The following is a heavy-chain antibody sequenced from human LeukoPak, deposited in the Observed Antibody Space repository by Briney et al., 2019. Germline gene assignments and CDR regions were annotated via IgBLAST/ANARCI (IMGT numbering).Heavy chain of an antibody. CDR3: ARESRITIFGVVTYHFDY. Sequence: PSETLSLTCTVSGGSISSGDYYWSWIRQPPGKGLEWIGYIYYSGSTYYNPSLKSRVTISVDTSKNQFSLKLSSVTAADTAVYYCARESRITIFGVVTYHFDYWGQGTLVTVSS. CDR1: GGSISSGDYY. D-gene: IGHD3-3*01. V-gene: IGHV4-30-4*08. J-gene: IGHJ4*02. CDR2: IYYSGST.